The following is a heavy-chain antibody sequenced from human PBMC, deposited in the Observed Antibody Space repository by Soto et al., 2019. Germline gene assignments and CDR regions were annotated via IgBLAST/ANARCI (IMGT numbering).Heavy chain of an antibody. V-gene: IGHV3-7*01. CDR2: MNPDGSTK. CDR3: ARHCHYCIDV. CDR1: GFTFSNSW. Sequence: EAQLVESGGGLVQPRGSLRLSYAASGFTFSNSWMTWVRQTPGKGLEWVANMNPDGSTKNYVDSVKGRFTISRDNAQNSLYLQMNSLRAEDTAVFYCARHCHYCIDVWGRGTTVTVSS. D-gene: IGHD2-21*02. J-gene: IGHJ6*03.